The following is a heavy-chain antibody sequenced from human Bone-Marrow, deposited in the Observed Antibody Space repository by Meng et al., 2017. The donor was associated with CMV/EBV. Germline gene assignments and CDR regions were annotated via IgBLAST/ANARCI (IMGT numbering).Heavy chain of an antibody. D-gene: IGHD2-15*01. CDR1: GFTFSDYY. V-gene: IGHV3-11*04. J-gene: IGHJ3*02. Sequence: GESLKISCVASGFTFSDYYMSWIRQAPGKGLEWTSYIRSSGNIIYYADSVKGRFTISRDNAKNSLYLQMNSLRAEDTAVYYCAGGSSRSDAFDIWGQGTMVTVSS. CDR2: IRSSGNII. CDR3: AGGSSRSDAFDI.